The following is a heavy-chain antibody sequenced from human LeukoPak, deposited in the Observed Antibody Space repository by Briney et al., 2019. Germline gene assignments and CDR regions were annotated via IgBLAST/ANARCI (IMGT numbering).Heavy chain of an antibody. CDR1: GGSISSGDYY. D-gene: IGHD3-3*01. CDR3: ARGSPYDFWSGYYSDP. V-gene: IGHV4-30-4*01. J-gene: IGHJ5*02. Sequence: SETLSLTCTVSGGSISSGDYYWSWIRQPPGKGLEWIGYIYYSGSTYYNPSLKSRVTISVDTSKNQFSLKLSSVTAADTAVYYCARGSPYDFWSGYYSDPWGQGTLVTVSS. CDR2: IYYSGST.